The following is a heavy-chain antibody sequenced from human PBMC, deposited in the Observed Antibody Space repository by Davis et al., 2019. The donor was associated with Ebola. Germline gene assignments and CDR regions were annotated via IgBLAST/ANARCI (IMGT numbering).Heavy chain of an antibody. V-gene: IGHV3-15*05. D-gene: IGHD6-19*01. Sequence: PGGSLRLSCAASGFTFSNAWMSWVRQAPGKGLEWVGRIKSKTDGGTADYAALVKTRFTISRDDSKNTLYLQMNSLKSEDTAVYHCTTRTAVTDVHAFDVWGQGTMVAVSP. CDR1: GFTFSNAW. J-gene: IGHJ3*01. CDR3: TTRTAVTDVHAFDV. CDR2: IKSKTDGGTA.